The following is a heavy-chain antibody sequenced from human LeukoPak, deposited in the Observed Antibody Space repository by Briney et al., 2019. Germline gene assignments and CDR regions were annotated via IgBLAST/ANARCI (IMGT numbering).Heavy chain of an antibody. V-gene: IGHV4-59*08. CDR1: GDSINDYY. Sequence: SETLSLTCTVSGDSINDYYWGWIRQPPGKGLEWIGYIYFTGSTRYNPSLESRVTISVDTSKNQFSLKLSSVTAADTAMYYCARLRGSSWSEVDYWGQGTLVTVSS. CDR3: ARLRGSSWSEVDY. J-gene: IGHJ4*02. CDR2: IYFTGST. D-gene: IGHD6-13*01.